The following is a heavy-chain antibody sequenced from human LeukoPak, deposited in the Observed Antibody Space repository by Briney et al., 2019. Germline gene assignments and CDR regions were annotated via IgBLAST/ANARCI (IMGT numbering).Heavy chain of an antibody. V-gene: IGHV3-23*01. D-gene: IGHD6-13*01. CDR3: AKEAVAAAGPFDY. J-gene: IGHJ4*02. Sequence: PGGSLRLSCAASGFTCSSYAMSWVRQAPGKGLEWVSSISGSDGSIYYADSVKGRFTISRDNSKSTLYLQMNSLRAEDTAIYYCAKEAVAAAGPFDYWGQGTLVTVSS. CDR2: ISGSDGSI. CDR1: GFTCSSYA.